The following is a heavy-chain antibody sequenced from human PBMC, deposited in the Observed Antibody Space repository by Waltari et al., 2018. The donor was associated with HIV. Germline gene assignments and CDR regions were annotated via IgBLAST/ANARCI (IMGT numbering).Heavy chain of an antibody. J-gene: IGHJ4*02. CDR3: ARSGSYRGYFDY. CDR2: IYYSGST. D-gene: IGHD1-26*01. CDR1: GGSISSYY. Sequence: QVQLQESGPGLVKPSETLSLTCTVSGGSISSYYWSWIRQPPGKGLEWIGYIYYSGSTNSTPSLKSRVTISVDTSKNQFSLKLSSVTAADTAVYYCARSGSYRGYFDYWGQGTLVTVSS. V-gene: IGHV4-59*01.